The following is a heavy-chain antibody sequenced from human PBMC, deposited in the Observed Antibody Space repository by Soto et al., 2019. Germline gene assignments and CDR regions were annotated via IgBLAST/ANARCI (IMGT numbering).Heavy chain of an antibody. D-gene: IGHD2-2*01. J-gene: IGHJ5*02. Sequence: GASVKVSCKASGYTFTSYYMHWVRQAPGQGLEWMGIINPSGGSTSYAQKFQGRVTMTRDTSTSTVYMELSSLRSEDTAVYYCARVVVPAAKYNWFDPWGQGTLVTVSS. CDR2: INPSGGST. CDR1: GYTFTSYY. V-gene: IGHV1-46*01. CDR3: ARVVVPAAKYNWFDP.